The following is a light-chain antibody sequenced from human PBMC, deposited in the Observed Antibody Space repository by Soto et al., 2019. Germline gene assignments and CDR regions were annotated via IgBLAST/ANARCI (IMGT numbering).Light chain of an antibody. CDR3: QQYNNWPHT. Sequence: EIVMTQSPVTLSLSPGERATLSCRASQSVTSKLAWFQQKPGQAPRLLIYATSTRATGVPARFSGSGSGTEFTLTISSLQSEDFAFYSCQQYNNWPHTFGQGTKLEIK. V-gene: IGKV3-15*01. CDR2: ATS. CDR1: QSVTSK. J-gene: IGKJ2*01.